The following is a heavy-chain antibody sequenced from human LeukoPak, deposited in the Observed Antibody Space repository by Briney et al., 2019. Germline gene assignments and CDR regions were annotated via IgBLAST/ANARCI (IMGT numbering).Heavy chain of an antibody. D-gene: IGHD2-21*01. Sequence: GGSLRLSCAASGFTFSTYFMSWVRQAPGKGLEWVANLHPDGSHQYYVDSVRGRFTISRDNAKNSLYLQMNNLRAEDTAVYFCTSPPWGLQGFWGQGTLVTVSS. CDR2: LHPDGSHQ. J-gene: IGHJ4*02. CDR1: GFTFSTYF. V-gene: IGHV3-7*03. CDR3: TSPPWGLQGF.